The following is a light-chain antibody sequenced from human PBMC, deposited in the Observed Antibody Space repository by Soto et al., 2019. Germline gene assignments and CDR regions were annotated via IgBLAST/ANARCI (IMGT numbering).Light chain of an antibody. J-gene: IGKJ1*01. CDR1: QGISSY. CDR2: AAS. CDR3: QQLNSYPWT. V-gene: IGKV1-9*01. Sequence: DSQMTQSPSSLSAFVGDRVTITCRASQGISSYLAWYQQKPGKAPKLLIYAASTLQSGVPSRFSGSGSGTDFTLTISSLQPEDFATYYCQQLNSYPWTFGQGTNVDI.